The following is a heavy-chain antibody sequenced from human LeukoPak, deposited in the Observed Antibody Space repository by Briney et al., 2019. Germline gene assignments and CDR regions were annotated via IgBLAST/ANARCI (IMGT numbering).Heavy chain of an antibody. D-gene: IGHD1-26*01. Sequence: PSETLSLTCTVSGGSISSGNYYWSWIRQPAGKGLEWIGRIYTSGSTNYNPSLKSRVTISVDTSKNQFSPKLNSVTAADTAVYYCARGQDSGRYYGIIDYWGQGTLVTVS. CDR3: ARGQDSGRYYGIIDY. V-gene: IGHV4-61*02. J-gene: IGHJ4*02. CDR1: GGSISSGNYY. CDR2: IYTSGST.